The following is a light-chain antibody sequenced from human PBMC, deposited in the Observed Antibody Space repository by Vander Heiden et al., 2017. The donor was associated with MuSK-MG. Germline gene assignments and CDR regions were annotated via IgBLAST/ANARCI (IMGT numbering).Light chain of an antibody. CDR1: SRDVGGYNF. Sequence: QSALTQPRSVSGSPGQSVTISCTGTSRDVGGYNFVSWYQQSPAKPPMMLFYDVFQRPSGVPGRFSGSKSGNAASLTISGLQAVDEADYCWDSYGGPYSWVFGGGTKLTVL. J-gene: IGLJ2*01. V-gene: IGLV2-11*01. CDR2: DVF. CDR3: DSYGGPYSWV.